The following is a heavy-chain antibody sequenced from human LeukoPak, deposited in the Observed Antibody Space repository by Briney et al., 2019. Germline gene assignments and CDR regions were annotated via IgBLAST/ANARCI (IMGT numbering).Heavy chain of an antibody. CDR3: AKSLSSRGLIIPKTSRYFDY. J-gene: IGHJ4*02. CDR1: GFTFSSYA. CDR2: ISYDGSNK. V-gene: IGHV3-30*04. D-gene: IGHD3-10*01. Sequence: GGSLRLSCAASGFTFSSYAMHWVRQAPGKVLEWVAVISYDGSNKYYADSVKGRFTISRDNSKNTLYLQMNSLRAEDTAVYYCAKSLSSRGLIIPKTSRYFDYWGQGTLVTVSS.